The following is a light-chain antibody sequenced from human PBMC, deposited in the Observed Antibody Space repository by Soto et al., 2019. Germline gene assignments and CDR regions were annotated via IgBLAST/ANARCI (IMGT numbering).Light chain of an antibody. CDR2: EDN. J-gene: IGLJ2*01. CDR1: SSDVGSYNL. Sequence: QSVLTQPASVSGSPGQSITISCTGTSSDVGSYNLVSWYQQYPRKAPKLIIFEDNKRPSGVSNRFSGSKSGNTASLTISGLQAEDEADYYCCSNAGSSTLVAFGGGTKLTVL. CDR3: CSNAGSSTLVA. V-gene: IGLV2-23*01.